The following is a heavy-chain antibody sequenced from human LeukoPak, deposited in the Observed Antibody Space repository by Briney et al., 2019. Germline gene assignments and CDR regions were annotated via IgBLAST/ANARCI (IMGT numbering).Heavy chain of an antibody. CDR3: AREWGGCGNYYSDL. V-gene: IGHV4-4*07. J-gene: IGHJ5*02. CDR1: GDSISSYH. CDR2: MYSNVNH. D-gene: IGHD1-26*01. Sequence: SETLSLTCTVSGDSISSYHSSWVRQPAEKGLEWVGRMYSNVNHNYNTSPKARVSMSVAKPKNQLSLSLSALTAAATHWYYSAREWGGCGNYYSDLWGQGTLVTVSS.